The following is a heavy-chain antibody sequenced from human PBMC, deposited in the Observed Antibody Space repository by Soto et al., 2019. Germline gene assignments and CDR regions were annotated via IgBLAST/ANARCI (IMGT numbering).Heavy chain of an antibody. Sequence: QVQLVQSGAEVKKPGSSVKVSCKASGGTFSSYTISWVRQAPGQGLEWMGRIIPILGIANYAQKFQGRVTITADKSTSTAYMELRSLRSEDTEVYYCARGYCSSTSCYEEFDYWGQGTLVTVSS. CDR1: GGTFSSYT. J-gene: IGHJ4*02. CDR2: IIPILGIA. D-gene: IGHD2-2*01. CDR3: ARGYCSSTSCYEEFDY. V-gene: IGHV1-69*02.